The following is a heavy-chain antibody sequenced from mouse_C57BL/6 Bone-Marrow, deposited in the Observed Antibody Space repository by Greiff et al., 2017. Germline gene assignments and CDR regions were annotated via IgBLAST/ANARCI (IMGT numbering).Heavy chain of an antibody. CDR2: IDPENGDT. V-gene: IGHV14-4*01. CDR3: TVVSLFDY. Sequence: EVQLQQSGAELVRPGASVKLSCTASGFNIKDDYMHWVKQRPEQGLEWIGWIDPENGDTEYASKFQGKATITADTSSNTAYLQLSSLTSEDTAVYYCTVVSLFDYWGQGTTLTVSS. D-gene: IGHD1-1*01. CDR1: GFNIKDDY. J-gene: IGHJ2*01.